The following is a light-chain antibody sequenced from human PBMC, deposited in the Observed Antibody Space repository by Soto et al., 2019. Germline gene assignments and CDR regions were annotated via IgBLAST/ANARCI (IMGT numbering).Light chain of an antibody. J-gene: IGKJ4*01. CDR2: GAS. Sequence: EIVLTQSPGTLSLSPGERASLSCRASQSVSSSYLAWYQQKPGQAPRLLIYGASSRATGIPDRFSGSGSGTDFTLTISRLEPDDFPVYLCQQYGRSPLTFGGVTKVEIK. CDR3: QQYGRSPLT. CDR1: QSVSSSY. V-gene: IGKV3-20*01.